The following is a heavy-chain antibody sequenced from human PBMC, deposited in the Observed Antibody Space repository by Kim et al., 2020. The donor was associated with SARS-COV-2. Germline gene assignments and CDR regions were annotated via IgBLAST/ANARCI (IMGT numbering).Heavy chain of an antibody. Sequence: GGSLRLSCAASGFTFSTYAMRWVRQAPGKGLEWVATITRGGSINHYADSVKGRFTISRDNSKNTGYLQMNSLRAEDTAVYFCARDLGMGWTDLDPCGPGTLVTVSS. CDR2: ITRGGSIN. V-gene: IGHV3-30-3*01. CDR3: ARDLGMGWTDLDP. D-gene: IGHD6-19*01. CDR1: GFTFSTYA. J-gene: IGHJ5*02.